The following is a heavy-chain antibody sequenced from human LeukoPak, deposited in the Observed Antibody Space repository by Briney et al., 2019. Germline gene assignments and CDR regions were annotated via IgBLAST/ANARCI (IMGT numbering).Heavy chain of an antibody. CDR2: INPNSGGT. D-gene: IGHD3-22*01. V-gene: IGHV1-2*02. CDR1: GYTFTGYY. J-gene: IGHJ5*02. CDR3: AREDKAGYYDSSGFNWFDP. Sequence: GASVKVSCKASGYTFTGYYMHWVRQAPGQGLEWMGWINPNSGGTNYAQKLQGRVTMTTDTSTSTAYMELRSLRSDDTAVYYCAREDKAGYYDSSGFNWFDPWGQGTLVTVSS.